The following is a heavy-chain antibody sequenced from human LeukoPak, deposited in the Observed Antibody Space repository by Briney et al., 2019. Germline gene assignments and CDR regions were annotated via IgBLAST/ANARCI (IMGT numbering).Heavy chain of an antibody. CDR2: ITSSGTST. CDR3: ARDVGATTSATFDL. D-gene: IGHD1-26*01. V-gene: IGHV3-11*01. CDR1: GFTFSDYY. Sequence: PGGSLRLSCDASGFTFSDYYMTWIRQAPGKGLEWISYITSSGTSTYYPVSVRGRFTISRDNARNSDYLQMKYLRADDTAVYYCARDVGATTSATFDLWGQGTMVTVPS. J-gene: IGHJ3*01.